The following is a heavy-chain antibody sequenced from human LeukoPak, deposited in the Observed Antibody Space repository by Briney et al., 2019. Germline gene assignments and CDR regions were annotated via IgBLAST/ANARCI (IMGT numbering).Heavy chain of an antibody. CDR2: ISGSGGST. V-gene: IGHV3-23*01. Sequence: PGGSLRLSCAASGFTFSSYAMSRVRQAPGKGLEWVSAISGSGGSTYYADSVKGRFTISRDNSKNTLYLQMNSLRAEDTAVYYCAKDPVVVVTAIVDYWGQGTLVTVSS. J-gene: IGHJ4*02. CDR3: AKDPVVVVTAIVDY. CDR1: GFTFSSYA. D-gene: IGHD2-21*02.